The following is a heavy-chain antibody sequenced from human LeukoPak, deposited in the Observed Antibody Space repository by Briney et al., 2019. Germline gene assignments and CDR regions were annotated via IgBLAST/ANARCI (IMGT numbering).Heavy chain of an antibody. J-gene: IGHJ4*02. Sequence: GASVKVSCKDSGGTFSSYAISWVRQAPGQGLEWMGRIIPILGIANHAQKFQGRVTITADKSTSTAYMELSSLRSEDTGVYYCALSLYDRTGFYHYWAQGTLVTVSS. D-gene: IGHD3-22*01. CDR1: GGTFSSYA. CDR3: ALSLYDRTGFYHY. CDR2: IIPILGIA. V-gene: IGHV1-69*04.